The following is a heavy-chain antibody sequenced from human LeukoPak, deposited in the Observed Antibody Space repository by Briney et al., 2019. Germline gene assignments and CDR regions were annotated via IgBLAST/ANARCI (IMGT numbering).Heavy chain of an antibody. D-gene: IGHD3-10*01. J-gene: IGHJ5*02. CDR3: ARSHYYGSGSYYTGRRNWFDP. CDR1: GGSISSYY. Sequence: SETLSLTCTVSGGSISSYYWSWIRQPPGKGLEWIGEINHSGSTNYNPSLKSRVTISVDTSKNQFSLKLSSVTAADTAVYYCARSHYYGSGSYYTGRRNWFDPWGQGTLVTVSS. CDR2: INHSGST. V-gene: IGHV4-34*01.